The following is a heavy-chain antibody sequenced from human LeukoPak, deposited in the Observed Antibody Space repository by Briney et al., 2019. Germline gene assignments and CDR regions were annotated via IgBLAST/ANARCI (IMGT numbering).Heavy chain of an antibody. V-gene: IGHV1-2*02. D-gene: IGHD5-12*01. J-gene: IGHJ4*02. CDR3: ARDYKRGYSGYDGGYFDY. CDR1: GYTFTGYY. Sequence: ASVKVSCKASGYTFTGYYMHWARQAPGQGLEWMGWINPNSGGTNYAQKFQGRVTLTRDMSTSTVYMELSSLRSEDTAVCYCARDYKRGYSGYDGGYFDYWGQGTLVTVSS. CDR2: INPNSGGT.